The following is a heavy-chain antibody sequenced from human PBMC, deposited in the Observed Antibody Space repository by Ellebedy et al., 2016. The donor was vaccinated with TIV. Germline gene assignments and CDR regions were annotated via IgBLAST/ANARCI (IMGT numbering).Heavy chain of an antibody. V-gene: IGHV4-59*01. CDR3: ARVSLGDYGSFGN. J-gene: IGHJ4*02. CDR2: IYYSGST. D-gene: IGHD4-17*01. Sequence: MPSETLSLTCTVSGGSISSYYWSWIRQPPGKGLEWIGYIYYSGSTNYNPSLKSRVTISVDTSKNQFSLKLSSVTAADTAVYYCARVSLGDYGSFGNWGQGTLVTVSS. CDR1: GGSISSYY.